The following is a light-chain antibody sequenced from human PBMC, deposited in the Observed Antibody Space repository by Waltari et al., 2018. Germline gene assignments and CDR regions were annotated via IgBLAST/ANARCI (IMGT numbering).Light chain of an antibody. CDR2: AVN. J-gene: IGLJ2*01. CDR1: SSDVGGYNY. V-gene: IGLV2-8*01. CDR3: TSYAGSHNWV. Sequence: QSALTQPPSAPGSPGQSVTISCTGTSSDVGGYNYVPWYQHHPGKAPNPMISAVNKRPSGVPDRFSGSKSGHTASLTVSWLQADDEADYYCTSYAGSHNWVFGGGAKLTVL.